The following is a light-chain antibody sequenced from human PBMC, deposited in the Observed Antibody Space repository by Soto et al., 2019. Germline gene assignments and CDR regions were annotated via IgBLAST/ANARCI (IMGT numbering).Light chain of an antibody. CDR1: SSNIGSNY. V-gene: IGLV1-47*01. CDR2: RND. Sequence: QSVLTQPPSASGTPGQRVTISCSGSSSNIGSNYVYWYQQFPGSAPKLLIYRNDQRPSGVPDRFSGSKSGTSASLAISGHRSEDEADYYCAAWDDSLSAVVFGGGTKVTVL. CDR3: AAWDDSLSAVV. J-gene: IGLJ2*01.